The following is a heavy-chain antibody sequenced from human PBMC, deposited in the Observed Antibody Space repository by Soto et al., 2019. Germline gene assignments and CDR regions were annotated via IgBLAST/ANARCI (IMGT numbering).Heavy chain of an antibody. J-gene: IGHJ4*02. CDR2: ISSGGGSP. Sequence: QLLESGGGLVQPGGSLRLSCAASGFTFSDYAMSWVRQAPGKGLEWVSSISSGGGSPYYADSGKGRFTISRNNSKNTLFLQKNSLRAEDTAVYYCATGDGRIVPRHFDYWGQGTLVTVSS. V-gene: IGHV3-23*01. CDR1: GFTFSDYA. CDR3: ATGDGRIVPRHFDY. D-gene: IGHD1-26*01.